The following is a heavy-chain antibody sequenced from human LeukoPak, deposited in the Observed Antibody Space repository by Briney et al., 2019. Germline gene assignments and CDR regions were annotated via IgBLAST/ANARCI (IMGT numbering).Heavy chain of an antibody. Sequence: QAGGSLRLSCAASGFTFSSYAMSWARQAPGKGLEWVSAISGSGGSTYYADSVKGRLTISRDNSKNTLYLQMNSLRAEDTAVYYCAKAQIVVVPAATYYFDYWGQGTLVTVSS. D-gene: IGHD2-2*01. J-gene: IGHJ4*02. CDR3: AKAQIVVVPAATYYFDY. V-gene: IGHV3-23*01. CDR2: ISGSGGST. CDR1: GFTFSSYA.